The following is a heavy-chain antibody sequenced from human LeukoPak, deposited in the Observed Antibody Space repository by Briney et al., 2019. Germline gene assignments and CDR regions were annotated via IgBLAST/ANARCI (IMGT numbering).Heavy chain of an antibody. V-gene: IGHV3-74*01. J-gene: IGHJ4*02. Sequence: RSGGSLRLSCAASGFTFSSYWMHWVRQAPGKGLVWVSRINSDGSSTSYADSVKGRFTISRDNSKNTLYLQMDSLRAEDTAVYYCARDRAWNYFDYWGQGTLVTVSS. CDR1: GFTFSSYW. CDR3: ARDRAWNYFDY. CDR2: INSDGSST. D-gene: IGHD3-3*01.